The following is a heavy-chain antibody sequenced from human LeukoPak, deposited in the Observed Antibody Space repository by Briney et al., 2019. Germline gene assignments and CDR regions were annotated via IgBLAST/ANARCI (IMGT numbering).Heavy chain of an antibody. J-gene: IGHJ5*02. Sequence: GESLKISCKGSGYSFNSCWIGWVRQMPGKGLEWMGIIYPGDSDTRYSPSFQGQVTISADKSISTAYLQWSSLKASDTAMYYCARHMGIAANWFDPWGQGTLVTVSS. CDR2: IYPGDSDT. V-gene: IGHV5-51*01. CDR1: GYSFNSCW. CDR3: ARHMGIAANWFDP. D-gene: IGHD6-13*01.